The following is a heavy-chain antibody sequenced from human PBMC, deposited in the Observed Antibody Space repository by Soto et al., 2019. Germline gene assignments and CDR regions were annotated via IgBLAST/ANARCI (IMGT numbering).Heavy chain of an antibody. J-gene: IGHJ4*02. CDR2: IYYSGST. CDR3: ARDHSSGWYEVDY. CDR1: GGSVSSGSYY. D-gene: IGHD6-19*01. V-gene: IGHV4-61*01. Sequence: PSETLSLTCTVSGGSVSSGSYYWSWIRQPPGKGLEWIGYIYYSGSTNYNPSLKSRVTISIDTSKNQFSLKLSSVTAADTAVYYCARDHSSGWYEVDYWGQGTLVTVSS.